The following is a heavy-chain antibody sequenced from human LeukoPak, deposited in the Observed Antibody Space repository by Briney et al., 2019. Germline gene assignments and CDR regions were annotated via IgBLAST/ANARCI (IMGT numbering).Heavy chain of an antibody. V-gene: IGHV5-51*01. D-gene: IGHD5-18*01. CDR2: IYPGDSDT. Sequence: GESLKISCKGSGYSFTSYWIGWVRQTPGKGLEWMGIIYPGDSDTRYSPSFQGQVTISADKSISTAYLQWSSLKASDTAMYHCARPYTAMVTGPFDYWGQGTLVTVSS. CDR1: GYSFTSYW. CDR3: ARPYTAMVTGPFDY. J-gene: IGHJ4*02.